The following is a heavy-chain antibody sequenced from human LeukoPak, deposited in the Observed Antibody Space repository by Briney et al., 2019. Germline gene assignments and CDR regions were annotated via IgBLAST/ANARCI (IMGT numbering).Heavy chain of an antibody. CDR2: IYYSGNT. J-gene: IGHJ5*02. CDR3: ARGAYYYGSGTSRGLDP. V-gene: IGHV4-39*07. Sequence: PSETLSLTCTVSGVSISSSNSYWGWIRQPPGKGLEWIGSIYYSGNTYYNPSLKSRVTISVDTSKNQFSLKLSSVTAADTAVYYCARGAYYYGSGTSRGLDPWGQGTLVTVSS. D-gene: IGHD3-10*01. CDR1: GVSISSSNSY.